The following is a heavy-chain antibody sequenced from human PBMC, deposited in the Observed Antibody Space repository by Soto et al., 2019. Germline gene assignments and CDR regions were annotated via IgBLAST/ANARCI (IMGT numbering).Heavy chain of an antibody. J-gene: IGHJ4*02. V-gene: IGHV4-39*01. Sequence: PSETLSLTCTVSGGSVSSDSYYWGWIRQPPGKGLEWIGSIYYSGSTYYNPSLKSRVTISVDTSKNQFSLKLGSVTAADTAVYYCATQTYYYDSSGPIFDYWGQGTLVTVS. CDR1: GGSVSSDSYY. CDR3: ATQTYYYDSSGPIFDY. D-gene: IGHD3-22*01. CDR2: IYYSGST.